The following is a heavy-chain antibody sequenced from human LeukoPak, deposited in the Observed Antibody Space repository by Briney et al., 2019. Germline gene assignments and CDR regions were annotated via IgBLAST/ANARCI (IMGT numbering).Heavy chain of an antibody. D-gene: IGHD1-7*01. V-gene: IGHV1-2*02. CDR1: GYTFTGYY. CDR2: INPNSGGT. CDR3: ARDGKYNWNYAPIYYYYYMDV. J-gene: IGHJ6*03. Sequence: ASVKVSCKASGYTFTGYYMHWVRQAPGQGLEWMGWINPNSGGTNYAQKFQGRVTMTRDMSTSTVYMELSSLRSEDTAVYYCARDGKYNWNYAPIYYYYYMDVWGKGTTVTVSS.